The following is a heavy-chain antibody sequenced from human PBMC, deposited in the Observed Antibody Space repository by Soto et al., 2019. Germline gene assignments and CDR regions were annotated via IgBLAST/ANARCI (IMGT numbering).Heavy chain of an antibody. CDR2: ISYDGSTI. Sequence: QVQLVESGGGVVQPGRSLRLSCAASGFTFSSYAMHWVRQAPGKGLEWVAVISYDGSTIYYADSVKGRFSISRDNSKNTLHLEMHNLRSEDTAVYYCVKVGGSSSWYRFYFDYWGQGTLVTVSS. CDR3: VKVGGSSSWYRFYFDY. CDR1: GFTFSSYA. J-gene: IGHJ4*02. V-gene: IGHV3-30*18. D-gene: IGHD6-13*01.